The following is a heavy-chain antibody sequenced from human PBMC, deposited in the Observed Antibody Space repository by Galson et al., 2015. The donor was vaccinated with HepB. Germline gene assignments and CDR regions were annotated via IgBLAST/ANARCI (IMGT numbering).Heavy chain of an antibody. CDR3: AKGGGYYDLHDAFHI. Sequence: SLRLSCAASGFTFSSYWMTWVRQAPGKGLEWVANIKQDGSEKYYVDSVKGRFTISRDNAKNSLYLQTNSLRAEDTAVYYCAKGGGYYDLHDAFHIWGRGTMVTVSS. V-gene: IGHV3-7*03. J-gene: IGHJ3*02. CDR1: GFTFSSYW. CDR2: IKQDGSEK. D-gene: IGHD3-22*01.